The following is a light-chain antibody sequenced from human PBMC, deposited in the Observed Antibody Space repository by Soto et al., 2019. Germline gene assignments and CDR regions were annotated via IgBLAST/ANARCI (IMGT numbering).Light chain of an antibody. CDR2: VGTGGIVG. V-gene: IGLV9-49*01. Sequence: QSALTQPPSASASLGASVTLTCTLSSGYSNYKVDWYQQRPGKGPRFVMRVGTGGIVGSKGDGIPDRFSVLGSGLNRYLTLKELQEEDESDYHCGADHGSGSNFVVVFGGGTKLTVL. CDR3: GADHGSGSNFVVV. CDR1: SGYSNYK. J-gene: IGLJ2*01.